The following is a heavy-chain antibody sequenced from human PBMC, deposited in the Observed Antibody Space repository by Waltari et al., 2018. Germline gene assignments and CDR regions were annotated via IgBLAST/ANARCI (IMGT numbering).Heavy chain of an antibody. Sequence: EVQLVESGGGLVQPGGSLRLSCAGSGFTFTGFTFSSYAMSWVRQAPGKGLEWVSGISANGDSTYYADTVKCRFTISRDNSKNTLYLQVNSLRAEDTAVYYCAKAMAVTPYYFDYWGQGTLVTVSS. CDR1: GFTFTGFTFSSYA. V-gene: IGHV3-23*04. CDR3: AKAMAVTPYYFDY. J-gene: IGHJ4*02. D-gene: IGHD2-21*02. CDR2: ISANGDST.